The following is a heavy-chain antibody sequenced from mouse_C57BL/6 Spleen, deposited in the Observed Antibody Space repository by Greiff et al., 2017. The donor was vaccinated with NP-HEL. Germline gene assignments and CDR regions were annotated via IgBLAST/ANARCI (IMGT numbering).Heavy chain of an antibody. CDR2: ISSGSSTI. D-gene: IGHD3-2*02. Sequence: DVMLVESGGGLVKPGGSLKLSCAASGFTFSDYGMHWVRQAPDKGLAWVAYISSGSSTIYYADTVKGRFTISRDNAKNTLFLQMTSLRSEDTAMYYWAKTAQATLADWGQGTLVTVAA. CDR3: AKTAQATLAD. CDR1: GFTFSDYG. J-gene: IGHJ3*01. V-gene: IGHV5-17*01.